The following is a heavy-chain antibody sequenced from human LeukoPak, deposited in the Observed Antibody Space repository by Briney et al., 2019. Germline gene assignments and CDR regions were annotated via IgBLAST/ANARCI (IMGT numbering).Heavy chain of an antibody. CDR3: AKSRLGAGSGWGPNAFDI. CDR1: GFTFSSYA. V-gene: IGHV3-23*01. Sequence: GGSLRLSCAASGFTFSSYAMSWVRQAPGKGLEWVSAISGSGGSTYYADSVKGRFTISRDNSKNTLYLQMNGLRAEDTAVYYCAKSRLGAGSGWGPNAFDIWGQGTMVTVSS. CDR2: ISGSGGST. J-gene: IGHJ3*02. D-gene: IGHD6-19*01.